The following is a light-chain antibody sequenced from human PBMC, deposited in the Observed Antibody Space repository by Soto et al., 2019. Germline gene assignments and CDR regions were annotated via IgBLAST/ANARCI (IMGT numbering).Light chain of an antibody. V-gene: IGKV3-20*01. CDR1: QRVSSSY. J-gene: IGKJ4*01. CDR3: QQYGSSPLT. Sequence: EIVLTQSPGTLSLSPGERAALSCRARQRVSSSYLAWYQQKPGQAPRLLIYGASSRATGIPDRFSGSGSGTDFTLTISRLEPEDFAVYYCQQYGSSPLTFGGGTTVEIK. CDR2: GAS.